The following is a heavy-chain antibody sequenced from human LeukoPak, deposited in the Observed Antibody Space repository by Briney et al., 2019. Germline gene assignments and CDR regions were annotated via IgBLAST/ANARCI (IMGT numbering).Heavy chain of an antibody. Sequence: SETLSLTCTVSGGSISSSSYYWGWIRQPPGKGLEWIGSIYYSGSTYYNPSLKSRVTISVDTSKNQFSLKLSSVTAADTAVYYCARQTLSPSKTLGDYWGQGTLVTVSS. CDR2: IYYSGST. CDR3: ARQTLSPSKTLGDY. J-gene: IGHJ4*02. V-gene: IGHV4-39*07. CDR1: GGSISSSSYY. D-gene: IGHD2-2*01.